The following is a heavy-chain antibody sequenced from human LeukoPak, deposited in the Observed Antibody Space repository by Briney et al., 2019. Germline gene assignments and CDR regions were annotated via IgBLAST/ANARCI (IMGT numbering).Heavy chain of an antibody. CDR1: GFTFSSYR. Sequence: GGSLRLSCAASGFTFSSYRMHWVRQAPGKGLVWVSRINSDGSSTSYADSVKGRFTISRDNAKNTLYLQMNSLRAEDTAVYYCARLLARGSGTIWGQGALVTVSS. CDR2: INSDGSST. CDR3: ARLLARGSGTI. D-gene: IGHD3-10*01. J-gene: IGHJ4*02. V-gene: IGHV3-74*01.